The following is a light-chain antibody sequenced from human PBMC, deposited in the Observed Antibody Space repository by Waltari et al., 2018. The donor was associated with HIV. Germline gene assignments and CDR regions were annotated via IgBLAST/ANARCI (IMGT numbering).Light chain of an antibody. CDR1: QCIGSD. V-gene: IGKV1-27*01. Sequence: DVQMTQYPSSLSASVGDRVAIPCRASQCIGSDLAWYQQKPGKVPKLLIYAASPLQSGVPSRFSGSGSGTDFTLTITNLQTEDFSFYYCQRYDRAPYTFGPGTRLELK. J-gene: IGKJ2*01. CDR3: QRYDRAPYT. CDR2: AAS.